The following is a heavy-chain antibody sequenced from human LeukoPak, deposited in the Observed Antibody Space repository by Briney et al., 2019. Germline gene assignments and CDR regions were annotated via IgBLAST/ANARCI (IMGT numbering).Heavy chain of an antibody. D-gene: IGHD2-2*01. CDR3: AKDFGEYQLLSYDY. CDR1: GFTFSSYA. V-gene: IGHV3-23*01. J-gene: IGHJ4*02. CDR2: ISGSGGST. Sequence: PGGSLRLSCAASGFTFSSYAMSWVRQAPGKGLEWVSAISGSGGSTYYADSVKGRFTISRDNSKNTLYLQMNSLRAEDTAVYYCAKDFGEYQLLSYDYWGQGTLVIVSS.